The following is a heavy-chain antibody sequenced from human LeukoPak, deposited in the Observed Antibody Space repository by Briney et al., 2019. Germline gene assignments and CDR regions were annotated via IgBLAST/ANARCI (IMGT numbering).Heavy chain of an antibody. CDR1: GGSINSFY. Sequence: PSETLSLTCTVSGGSINSFYWTWIRQPPGKGLECIGYIYTGGITNYNPSLKSRVTISVDTSKNQFSLKLSSVTAADTAVYYCARYGGYSSPFSVWGEGTTVTVSS. V-gene: IGHV4-4*09. D-gene: IGHD6-19*01. J-gene: IGHJ6*04. CDR2: IYTGGIT. CDR3: ARYGGYSSPFSV.